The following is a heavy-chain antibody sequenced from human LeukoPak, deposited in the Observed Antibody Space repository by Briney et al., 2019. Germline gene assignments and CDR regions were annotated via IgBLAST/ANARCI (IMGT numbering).Heavy chain of an antibody. CDR3: ARDGQLLSNWFDP. CDR2: IYTSGST. J-gene: IGHJ5*02. V-gene: IGHV4-4*07. D-gene: IGHD2-2*01. CDR1: GASVSTDY. Sequence: PSETLSLTCTVSGASVSTDYWSWIRQPAGKGLEWIGRIYTSGSTNYNPSLKSRVTISVDTSKNQFSLKLSSVTAADTAVYYCARDGQLLSNWFDPWGQGTLVTVSS.